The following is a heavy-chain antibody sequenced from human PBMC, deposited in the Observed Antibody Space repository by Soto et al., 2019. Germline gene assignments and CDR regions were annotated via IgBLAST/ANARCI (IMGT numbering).Heavy chain of an antibody. CDR2: ISSSGATT. CDR1: AFGFSTYA. CDR3: ARNPTSTRRYMDV. V-gene: IGHV3-23*01. J-gene: IGHJ6*03. Sequence: EVQLLESGGNLVQPGGSLRLSCAASAFGFSTYAMTWVRQAPGKGLEWVSTISSSGATTHSADSVKGRFTISRDNSNNTLYPQMDSLRADDTAVYYCARNPTSTRRYMDVWGKGTTVTVSS.